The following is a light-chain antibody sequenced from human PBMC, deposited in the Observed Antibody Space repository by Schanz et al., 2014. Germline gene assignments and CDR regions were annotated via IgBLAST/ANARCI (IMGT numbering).Light chain of an antibody. Sequence: QSALTQPASVSGSPGQSITISCTGTSSDVGGYNYVSWYQQYPGKAPKLMIYEVSERPSGVSHRFSGSKSGSTASLTISGLQPEDEADYYCCSYTGSGMLFGGGTKLTVV. J-gene: IGLJ2*01. CDR2: EVS. CDR1: SSDVGGYNY. V-gene: IGLV2-14*01. CDR3: CSYTGSGML.